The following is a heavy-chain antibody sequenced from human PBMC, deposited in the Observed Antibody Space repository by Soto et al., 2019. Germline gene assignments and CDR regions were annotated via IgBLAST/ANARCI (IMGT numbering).Heavy chain of an antibody. J-gene: IGHJ4*02. D-gene: IGHD4-17*01. V-gene: IGHV3-15*01. CDR2: IKSKTDGGTT. Sequence: GGSLRLSCAASGFTFSNAWMSWVRQAPGKGLEWVGRIKSKTDGGTTDYAAPVKGRFTISRDDSKNTLYLQMNSLKTEDTAVYYCTTDSLDYGDYVFDYWGQGTLVTVSS. CDR3: TTDSLDYGDYVFDY. CDR1: GFTFSNAW.